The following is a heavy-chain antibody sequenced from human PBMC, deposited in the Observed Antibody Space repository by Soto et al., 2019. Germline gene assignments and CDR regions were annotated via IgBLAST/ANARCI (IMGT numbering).Heavy chain of an antibody. CDR3: ARDPTDYSVYGYCGMDV. CDR1: GFTFSSYA. D-gene: IGHD4-17*01. CDR2: ISYDGSNK. V-gene: IGHV3-30-3*01. J-gene: IGHJ6*02. Sequence: QVQLVESGGGVVQPGRSLRLSCAASGFTFSSYAMHWVRQAPGKGLEWVAVISYDGSNKYYADSVKGRFTISRDNSKNTLYLQMNSLRAEDTAVYYCARDPTDYSVYGYCGMDVWGQGTTVTVSS.